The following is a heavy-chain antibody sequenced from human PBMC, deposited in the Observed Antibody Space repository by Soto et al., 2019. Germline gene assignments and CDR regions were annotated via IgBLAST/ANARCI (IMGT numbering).Heavy chain of an antibody. CDR3: AKELLIAAYYYGMDV. CDR2: IKSKTDGGTT. D-gene: IGHD6-13*01. J-gene: IGHJ6*02. Sequence: PGGSLRLSCAASGFTFSNAWMNWVRQAPGKGLEWVGRIKSKTDGGTTDYAAPVKGRFTISRDDSKNTLYLQMNSLKTEDTAVYYCAKELLIAAYYYGMDVWGQGTTVTVSS. V-gene: IGHV3-15*07. CDR1: GFTFSNAW.